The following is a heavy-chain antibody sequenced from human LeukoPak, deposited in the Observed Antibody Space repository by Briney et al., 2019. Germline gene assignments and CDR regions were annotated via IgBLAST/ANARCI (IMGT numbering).Heavy chain of an antibody. CDR2: INPNSGGT. Sequence: ASVKVSCKASGYTFTGYYMHWVRQAPGQGLEWMGWINPNSGGTNYAQKFQGRVTMTRDTSISTAYMELSRLRSDDTAVYYCARGPLSGSGSYYYYYYMDVWGKGTTVTVSS. J-gene: IGHJ6*03. D-gene: IGHD3-10*01. V-gene: IGHV1-2*02. CDR3: ARGPLSGSGSYYYYYYMDV. CDR1: GYTFTGYY.